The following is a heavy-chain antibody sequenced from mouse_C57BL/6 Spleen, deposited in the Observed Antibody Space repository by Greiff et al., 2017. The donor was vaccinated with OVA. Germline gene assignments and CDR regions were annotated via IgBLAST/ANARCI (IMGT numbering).Heavy chain of an antibody. J-gene: IGHJ2*01. CDR2: IDPSDSYT. D-gene: IGHD1-1*01. CDR3: AREDTTDYFDY. Sequence: SCKASGYTFTSYWMQWVKQRPGQGLEWIGEIDPSDSYTNYNQKFKGKATLTVDTSSSTAYMQLSSLTSEDSAVYYCAREDTTDYFDYWGKGTTLTVSS. CDR1: GYTFTSYW. V-gene: IGHV1-50*01.